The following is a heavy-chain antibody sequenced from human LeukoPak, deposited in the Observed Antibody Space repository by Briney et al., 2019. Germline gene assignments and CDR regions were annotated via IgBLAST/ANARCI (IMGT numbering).Heavy chain of an antibody. Sequence: SETLSLTCTVSGGSIRSSDYYWGWIRQPPGKGLEWSGCIYYTGSTYYNPSLRGRVTVSIDTSMNQFSLRVNSVTAADTAIYYCAKRTHSSSLTYWGQGALVTVSS. V-gene: IGHV4-39*01. CDR1: GGSIRSSDYY. CDR3: AKRTHSSSLTY. CDR2: IYYTGST. D-gene: IGHD6-13*01. J-gene: IGHJ4*02.